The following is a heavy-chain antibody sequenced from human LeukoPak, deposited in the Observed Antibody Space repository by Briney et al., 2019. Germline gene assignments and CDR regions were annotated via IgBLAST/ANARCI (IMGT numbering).Heavy chain of an antibody. D-gene: IGHD6-13*01. CDR2: ISWGGGST. J-gene: IGHJ4*02. CDR1: GFTFNDYT. Sequence: GGSLRLSCAASGFTFNDYTMNWVRQVLGKGLEWVSLISWGGGSTSYVDSVRGRFTISRDNSKNSLYLQMNSLKTEDTALYYCARNMAGAAAGTLDYWGLGTLVTVSS. CDR3: ARNMAGAAAGTLDY. V-gene: IGHV3-43*01.